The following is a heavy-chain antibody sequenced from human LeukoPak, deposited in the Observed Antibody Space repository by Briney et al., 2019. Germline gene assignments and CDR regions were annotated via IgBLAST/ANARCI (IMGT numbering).Heavy chain of an antibody. CDR3: ARDRAINVDTAMA. J-gene: IGHJ5*02. V-gene: IGHV3-21*01. CDR1: GFTFSSYS. D-gene: IGHD5-18*01. CDR2: ISSSSSYI. Sequence: PGGSLRLSCAASGFTFSSYSMNWVRQAPGKGLGWVSSISSSSSYIYYADSVKGRFTISRDNAKNSLYLQMNSLRAEDTAVYYCARDRAINVDTAMAWGQGTLVTVSS.